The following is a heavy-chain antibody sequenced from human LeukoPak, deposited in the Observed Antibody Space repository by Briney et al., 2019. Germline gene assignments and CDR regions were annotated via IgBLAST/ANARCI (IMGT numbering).Heavy chain of an antibody. D-gene: IGHD2-15*01. J-gene: IGHJ4*02. CDR1: GYTFIDYY. CDR3: ARGGGRYSVDY. CDR2: ISPNSGGT. V-gene: IGHV1-2*02. Sequence: ASVKVSCKASGYTFIDYYMHLVRQAPGQGLEWIGWISPNSGGTKSVQKFQGRVTMTRDTSITTVYMELSGLSFDDTAVYYCARGGGRYSVDYWGQGTLVIVSS.